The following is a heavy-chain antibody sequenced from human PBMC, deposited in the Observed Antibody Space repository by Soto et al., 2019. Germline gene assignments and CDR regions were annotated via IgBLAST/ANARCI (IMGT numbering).Heavy chain of an antibody. CDR3: AKTMGGGYSGYGPMDYYYGMDV. CDR2: ISGSGGST. J-gene: IGHJ6*02. Sequence: GGSLRLSCAASGFTFSSYAMSWVRQAPGKGLEWVSAISGSGGSTHYADSVKGRFTISRDNSKNTLYLQMNSLRAEDTAVYYCAKTMGGGYSGYGPMDYYYGMDVWGQGTTVTVSS. V-gene: IGHV3-23*01. CDR1: GFTFSSYA. D-gene: IGHD5-12*01.